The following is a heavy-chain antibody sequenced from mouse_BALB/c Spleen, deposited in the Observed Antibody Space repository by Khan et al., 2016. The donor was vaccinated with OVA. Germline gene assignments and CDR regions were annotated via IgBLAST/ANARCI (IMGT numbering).Heavy chain of an antibody. CDR2: IYPGDGDT. D-gene: IGHD1-1*01. CDR3: ARYYGSRFAY. V-gene: IGHV1-80*01. Sequence: QLPLLPSGAELVRPGSSVKISCKASGYAFSSSWMNWVKQRPGQGLEWIGQIYPGDGDTNYNGKFKGKATLTADNSSSTAYMQLTSLTSEDSAVSFCARYYGSRFAYWGQGTLVTVSA. J-gene: IGHJ3*01. CDR1: GYAFSSSW.